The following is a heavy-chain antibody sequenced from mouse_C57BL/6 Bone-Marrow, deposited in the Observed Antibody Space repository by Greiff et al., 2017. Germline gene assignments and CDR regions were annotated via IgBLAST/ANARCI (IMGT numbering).Heavy chain of an antibody. CDR1: GFTFSDYG. V-gene: IGHV5-15*01. CDR3: ARRWDYDDYYAMDY. D-gene: IGHD2-4*01. CDR2: ISNLAYSI. Sequence: EVKLVESGGGLVQPGGSLKLSCAASGFTFSDYGMAWVRKAPRKGPEWVAFISNLAYSIYYADTVTGRFTISRENAKNTLYLEMSSLRSEDTAMYYCARRWDYDDYYAMDYWGQGTSVTVSS. J-gene: IGHJ4*01.